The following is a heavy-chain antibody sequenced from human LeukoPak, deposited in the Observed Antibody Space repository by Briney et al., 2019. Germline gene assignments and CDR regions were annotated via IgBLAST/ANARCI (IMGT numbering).Heavy chain of an antibody. J-gene: IGHJ6*03. CDR1: GFTFSNYW. Sequence: PRGSLRLSRAAAGFTFSNYWMSWVRHAPGEGMVWVSHINSAGSSISYADSVRGRFTNSRDNAKNTLYLQMRSLRAEDTAVYYCAIDRSYNRDIWGKGTTVT. V-gene: IGHV3-74*01. CDR2: INSAGSSI. CDR3: AIDRSYNRDI.